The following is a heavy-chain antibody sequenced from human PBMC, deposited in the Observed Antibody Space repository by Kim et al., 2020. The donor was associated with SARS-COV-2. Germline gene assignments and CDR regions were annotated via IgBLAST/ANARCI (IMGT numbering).Heavy chain of an antibody. V-gene: IGHV3-23*01. CDR3: AKVQNDYGDNSDL. J-gene: IGHJ2*01. CDR2: ISGSGGST. D-gene: IGHD4-17*01. CDR1: GFTFSSYA. Sequence: GGSLRLSCAASGFTFSSYAMSWVRQAPGKGLEWVSAISGSGGSTYYADSVKGRFTISRYNSKNTLYLQMNSLRAEDTAVYYCAKVQNDYGDNSDLWGRGTLVTVSS.